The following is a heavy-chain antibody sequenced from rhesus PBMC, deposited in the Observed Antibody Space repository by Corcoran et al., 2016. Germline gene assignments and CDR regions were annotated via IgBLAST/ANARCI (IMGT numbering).Heavy chain of an antibody. D-gene: IGHD1-26*01. J-gene: IGHJ2*01. CDR2: ISGSGGST. Sequence: QLQLQESGPGLVKPSETLSLTCAVSGGSISSNYWSWIRQPPGKGLEWIGRISGSGGSTNYNPSLKRRVTISTDTSKNQFSLKLSSVTAADTAVYYCARDWAYNWNYGYFDLWGPGTPITISS. CDR3: ARDWAYNWNYGYFDL. CDR1: GGSISSNY. V-gene: IGHV4-173*01.